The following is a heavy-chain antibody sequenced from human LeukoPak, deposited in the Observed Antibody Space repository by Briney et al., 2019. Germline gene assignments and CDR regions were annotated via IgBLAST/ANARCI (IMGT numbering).Heavy chain of an antibody. Sequence: SETLSLTCAVYGGSFSGYYWSWIRQPPGKGLEWIGEINHSGSTNYNPSLKSRVTISVDTSKNQFSLKLSSVTAADTAVYHCARHVGWSYSGIYGGAFDIWGQGTMVTVSS. CDR2: INHSGST. CDR3: ARHVGWSYSGIYGGAFDI. CDR1: GGSFSGYY. J-gene: IGHJ3*02. V-gene: IGHV4-34*01. D-gene: IGHD1-26*01.